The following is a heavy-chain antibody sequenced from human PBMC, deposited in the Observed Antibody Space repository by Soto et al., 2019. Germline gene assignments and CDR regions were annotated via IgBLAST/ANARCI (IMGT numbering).Heavy chain of an antibody. CDR3: ARANRPPYYDFWSGYYGGPNWFDP. CDR1: GYSISSGYY. V-gene: IGHV4-38-2*01. Sequence: SETLSLTCAVSGYSISSGYYWGWIRQPPGKGLEWIGSIYHSGSTYYNPSLKSRVTISVDTSKNQFSLKLSSVTAADTAVYYCARANRPPYYDFWSGYYGGPNWFDPWGQGTLVTVPQ. J-gene: IGHJ5*02. D-gene: IGHD3-3*01. CDR2: IYHSGST.